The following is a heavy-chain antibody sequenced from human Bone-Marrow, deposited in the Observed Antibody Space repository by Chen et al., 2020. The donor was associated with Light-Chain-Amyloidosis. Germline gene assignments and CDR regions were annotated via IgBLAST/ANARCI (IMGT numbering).Heavy chain of an antibody. CDR1: GCTFSSYW. V-gene: IGHV3-74*01. D-gene: IGHD6-13*01. J-gene: IGHJ6*03. Sequence: EVQLVESGGGLVQPGGSLRLSCAASGCTFSSYWMHWVRQAPGKGLVWVSRMNSDGSSTSYADSVKGRFTISRDNAKNTLYLQMNSLRAEDTAVYYCAREVAGGRYYYYYYMDVWGKGTTVTVSS. CDR2: MNSDGSST. CDR3: AREVAGGRYYYYYYMDV.